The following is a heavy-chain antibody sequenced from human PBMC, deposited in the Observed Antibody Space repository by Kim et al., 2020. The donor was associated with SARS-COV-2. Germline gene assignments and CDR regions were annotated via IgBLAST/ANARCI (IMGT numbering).Heavy chain of an antibody. D-gene: IGHD3-9*01. J-gene: IGHJ4*01. V-gene: IGHV3-11*01. CDR1: GFTFSDYY. CDR3: ARDYYDILTGYYHWGFH. CDR2: ISYSGSTI. Sequence: GGSLRLSCAASGFTFSDYYMSWIRQAPGKGLEWISYISYSGSTIYYADSVKGRFTISRDNAKNSLYLQMNSLRAEDTAVYYCARDYYDILTGYYHWGFHWGHGTLVTVSS.